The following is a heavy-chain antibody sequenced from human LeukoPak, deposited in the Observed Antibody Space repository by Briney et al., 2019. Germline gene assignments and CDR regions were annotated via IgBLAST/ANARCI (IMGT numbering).Heavy chain of an antibody. D-gene: IGHD2-2*01. V-gene: IGHV3-64D*06. Sequence: VGTLRLSCLASGFTFSSYPMYWVRQSPGTGLESFSFISINGGSTLYAASVKGRFTISRDNSKNTLYLQMSSLRAEDTAVYYCVKAYCTTTSCYPDYWGQGTLVTVSS. CDR2: ISINGGST. CDR3: VKAYCTTTSCYPDY. CDR1: GFTFSSYP. J-gene: IGHJ4*02.